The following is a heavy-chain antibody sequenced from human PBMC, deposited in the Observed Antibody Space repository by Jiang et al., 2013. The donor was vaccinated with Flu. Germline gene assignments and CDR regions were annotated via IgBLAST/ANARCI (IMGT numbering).Heavy chain of an antibody. CDR3: ARGGRDGYNGPFDY. J-gene: IGHJ4*02. CDR1: GGSISSGGYY. V-gene: IGHV4-31*03. Sequence: SGPGLVKPSQTLSLTCTVSGGSISSGGYYWSWIRQHPGKGLEWIGYIYYSGSTYCNPSLKSRVTISVDTSKNQFSLKLSSVTAADTAVYYYARGGRDGYNGPFDYWGQGTLVTVSS. D-gene: IGHD5-24*01. CDR2: IYYSGST.